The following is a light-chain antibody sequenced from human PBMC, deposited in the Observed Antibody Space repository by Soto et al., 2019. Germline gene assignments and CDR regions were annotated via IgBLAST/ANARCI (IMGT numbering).Light chain of an antibody. CDR2: DAS. V-gene: IGKV1-13*02. CDR3: QQFNSYPRT. J-gene: IGKJ4*02. Sequence: AIQLTQSPSSLSASVGDRVTITCRASQGIGSDLAWYQQRPGEAPRFLIYDASTLGSGVPLRFSGSGSGTYFTLTISTLQLEDFATYYCQQFNSYPRTFGGGTKVEIK. CDR1: QGIGSD.